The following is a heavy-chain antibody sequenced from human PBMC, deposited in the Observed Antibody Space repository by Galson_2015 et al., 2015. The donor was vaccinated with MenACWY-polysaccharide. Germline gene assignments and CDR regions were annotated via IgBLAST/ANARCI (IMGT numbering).Heavy chain of an antibody. V-gene: IGHV3-23*01. J-gene: IGHJ5*02. Sequence: SLRLSCAASGFTFSSYAMSWVRQTPGKGLEWVSSISSSGGGTYYAGSVKGRFTISRDNSKNTLSLQMSSLRAEDTAIYYCAKRVIVTSSAGFDPWGQGTLVTVSS. CDR3: AKRVIVTSSAGFDP. CDR2: ISSSGGGT. D-gene: IGHD2-21*01. CDR1: GFTFSSYA.